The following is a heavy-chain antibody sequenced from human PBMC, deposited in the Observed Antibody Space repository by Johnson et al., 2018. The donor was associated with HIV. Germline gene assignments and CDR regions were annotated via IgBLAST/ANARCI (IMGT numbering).Heavy chain of an antibody. D-gene: IGHD6-6*01. J-gene: IGHJ3*02. Sequence: VQLVESGGGVVQPGKSLRLSCVASGFTFSSYDMHWVRQATGKGLEWVANIKQDGSEKYYVDSVKGRFTISRDNSKNTLYLQINSLRAEDTAVYYCARDKGIAARPDAFDIWGQGTMVTVSS. V-gene: IGHV3-7*01. CDR2: IKQDGSEK. CDR1: GFTFSSYD. CDR3: ARDKGIAARPDAFDI.